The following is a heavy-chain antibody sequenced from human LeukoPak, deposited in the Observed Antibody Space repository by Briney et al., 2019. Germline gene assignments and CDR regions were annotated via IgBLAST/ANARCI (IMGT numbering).Heavy chain of an antibody. Sequence: PGGSLRLSCAASGFTFSSYGIHWVHQAPGKGLEWVAVISYHGSDQFYADSVEGRFTVSRDNSKNTLYLQMNSLRPEDTAVYFCAKDRGAAAWVLYFDYWGQGTLVTVSS. CDR3: AKDRGAAAWVLYFDY. D-gene: IGHD3-10*01. V-gene: IGHV3-30*18. CDR2: ISYHGSDQ. CDR1: GFTFSSYG. J-gene: IGHJ4*02.